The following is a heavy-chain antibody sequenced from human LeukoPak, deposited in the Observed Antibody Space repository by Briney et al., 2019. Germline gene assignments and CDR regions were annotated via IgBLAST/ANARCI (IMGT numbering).Heavy chain of an antibody. CDR3: ARGRPTSNFDY. CDR1: GGSFSGYY. CDR2: INHSGST. J-gene: IGHJ4*02. V-gene: IGHV4-34*01. D-gene: IGHD6-6*01. Sequence: SETLSLTCAVYGGSFSGYYWSWIRQPPGKGLEWIGEINHSGSTNYNPSLKSRVTISVDTSKNQFSLELSSVTAADTAVYYCARGRPTSNFDYWGQGTLVTVSS.